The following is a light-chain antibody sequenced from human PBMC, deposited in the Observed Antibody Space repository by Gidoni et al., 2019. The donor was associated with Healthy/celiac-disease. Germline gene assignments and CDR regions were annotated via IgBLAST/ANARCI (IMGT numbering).Light chain of an antibody. CDR1: QDISNY. Sequence: DIQMTQYPSYLSASVGDRVTITCQASQDISNYLNWYQQKPGKAPKLLIYDASNFETGVPSRFSGSGSGTDFTFTISSLQPEDIATYYCQQYVNLPPSFGGGTKVEIK. CDR2: DAS. V-gene: IGKV1-33*01. CDR3: QQYVNLPPS. J-gene: IGKJ4*01.